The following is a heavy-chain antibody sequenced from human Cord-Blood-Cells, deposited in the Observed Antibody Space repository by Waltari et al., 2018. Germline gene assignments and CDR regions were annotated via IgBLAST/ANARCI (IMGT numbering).Heavy chain of an antibody. CDR2: INHSGST. Sequence: QVQLQQWGAGLLKPSETLSLTCAVYGGSFSGYYWSWIRQPPGKGLEWIGEINHSGSTNTNPALKSRVTISVDTSKNQFSLKLSSVTAADTAVYYCARGPRSSSWYAFDSWGQGTMVTVSS. D-gene: IGHD6-13*01. CDR3: ARGPRSSSWYAFDS. CDR1: GGSFSGYY. J-gene: IGHJ3*02. V-gene: IGHV4-34*01.